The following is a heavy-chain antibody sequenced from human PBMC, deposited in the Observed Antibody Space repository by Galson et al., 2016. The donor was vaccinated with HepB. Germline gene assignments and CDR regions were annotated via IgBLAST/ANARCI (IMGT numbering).Heavy chain of an antibody. D-gene: IGHD2-2*01. CDR2: IYHTGTS. CDR3: ARASVIPGARMIFDP. Sequence: SETLSLTCAVSGASISDSTWWTWVRQAPEKGLEWIGEIYHTGTSNNNPFLSSRFTLSVDKSRNEFSLNVTSVTAADTAVYYCARASVIPGARMIFDPWGQGTLVTVSS. CDR1: GASISDSTW. V-gene: IGHV4-4*02. J-gene: IGHJ5*02.